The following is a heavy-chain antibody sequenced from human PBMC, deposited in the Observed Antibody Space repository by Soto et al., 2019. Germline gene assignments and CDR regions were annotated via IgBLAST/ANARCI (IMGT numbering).Heavy chain of an antibody. Sequence: QVQLQQWGAGLLKPSETLSLTCAVYGGSFSGLYWNWIRQSPGKGLEWIGEINHSGITKYNPSLKSRVIISVDKSMNQLSLQLSSVTDADTAVYYCASGRTRTARPSRRYYYYGLDVWGQGTTVTVSS. J-gene: IGHJ6*02. CDR3: ASGRTRTARPSRRYYYYGLDV. D-gene: IGHD6-6*01. CDR1: GGSFSGLY. V-gene: IGHV4-34*01. CDR2: INHSGIT.